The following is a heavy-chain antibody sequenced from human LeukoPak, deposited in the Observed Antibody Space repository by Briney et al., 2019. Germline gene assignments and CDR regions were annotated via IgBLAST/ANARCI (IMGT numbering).Heavy chain of an antibody. Sequence: GGSLRLSCAASGFTVSSNYMSWVRQAPGKGLEWVSVIYSGGSTYYADSVKGRFTISRDNSKDTVYLQMNSLRAEDTAVYFCARDSSSSWYEALDIWGRGTMVTVSS. CDR2: IYSGGST. V-gene: IGHV3-53*01. CDR3: ARDSSSSWYEALDI. CDR1: GFTVSSNY. D-gene: IGHD6-13*01. J-gene: IGHJ3*02.